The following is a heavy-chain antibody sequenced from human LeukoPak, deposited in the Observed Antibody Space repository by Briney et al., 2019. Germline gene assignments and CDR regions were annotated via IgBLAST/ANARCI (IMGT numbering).Heavy chain of an antibody. V-gene: IGHV4-59*12. J-gene: IGHJ3*02. CDR1: GGSISSYY. D-gene: IGHD4-23*01. CDR3: ARSFRAFCTVVTGCDAFDI. Sequence: SETLSLTCTVSGGSISSYYWSWIRQPPGKGLEWIGYIYYSGITYYNPSLKSRLSISVDSSKNQFSLRLSSETAADTALYYCARSFRAFCTVVTGCDAFDIWGQGTVVTVSS. CDR2: IYYSGIT.